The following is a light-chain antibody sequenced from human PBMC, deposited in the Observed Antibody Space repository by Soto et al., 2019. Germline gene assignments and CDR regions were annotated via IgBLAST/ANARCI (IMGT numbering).Light chain of an antibody. J-gene: IGKJ4*01. CDR1: QSVSSY. Sequence: EIVLTQSPATLSLSPGERATLSCRASQSVSSYLAWYQQKPGQAPRLLIYDASNRATGIPARLSGSGSGTDFTLTISSLEPEDVAVYYCQQHSDWPLTFAGGTKVDIK. CDR3: QQHSDWPLT. V-gene: IGKV3-11*01. CDR2: DAS.